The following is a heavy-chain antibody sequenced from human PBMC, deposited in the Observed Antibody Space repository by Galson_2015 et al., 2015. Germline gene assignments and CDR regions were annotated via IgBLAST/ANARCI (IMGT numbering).Heavy chain of an antibody. CDR1: GFSISSYG. V-gene: IGHV3-21*01. CDR3: VRERYCSGGSCYCFDT. D-gene: IGHD2-15*01. J-gene: IGHJ5*02. Sequence: SLRLSCAASGFSISSYGMNWVRQAPGKGLEWVSSISSTSAYIYYADSVKGRFTISRDNAKNSLYAQMNSLRAEDTAVYYCVRERYCSGGSCYCFDTWGQGTLVTVSS. CDR2: ISSTSAYI.